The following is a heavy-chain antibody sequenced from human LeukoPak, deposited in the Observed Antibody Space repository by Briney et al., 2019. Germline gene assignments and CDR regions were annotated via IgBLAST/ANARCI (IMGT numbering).Heavy chain of an antibody. Sequence: PSETLSLTCTVSGGSISSYYWSWIRQPPGKGLEWIGYIYYSGSTNYNPPLKSRVTISVDTSKNQFSLKLSSVTAADTAVYYCARHPLRSAAGSDYWGQGTLVTVSS. D-gene: IGHD6-13*01. CDR3: ARHPLRSAAGSDY. CDR1: GGSISSYY. V-gene: IGHV4-59*08. CDR2: IYYSGST. J-gene: IGHJ4*02.